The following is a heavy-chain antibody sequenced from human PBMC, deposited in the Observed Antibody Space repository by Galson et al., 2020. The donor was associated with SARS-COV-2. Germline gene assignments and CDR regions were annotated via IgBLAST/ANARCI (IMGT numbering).Heavy chain of an antibody. CDR3: ARDGPFRDTAMVTFLGPYYYYYYMDV. J-gene: IGHJ6*03. V-gene: IGHV3-30*04. D-gene: IGHD5-18*01. Sequence: QLGESLKISCAASGFTFSSYAMHWVRQAPGKGLEWVAVISYDGSNKYYADSVKGRFTISRDNSKNTLYLQMNSLRAEDTAVYYCARDGPFRDTAMVTFLGPYYYYYYMDVWGKGTTVTVSS. CDR2: ISYDGSNK. CDR1: GFTFSSYA.